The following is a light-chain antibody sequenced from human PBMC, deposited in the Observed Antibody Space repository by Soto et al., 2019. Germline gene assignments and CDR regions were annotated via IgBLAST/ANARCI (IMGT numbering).Light chain of an antibody. V-gene: IGLV2-8*01. CDR2: EVS. Sequence: QSVLTQPPSASGSPGQSVTISCTGTSSDVGDYNFVSWYQQHPGKAPKLMIYEVSKRPSGVPDRFSGSKSGNSASLTVSGLQAEDEADYYCTSYAASNIYVFGTGTKLTVL. J-gene: IGLJ1*01. CDR1: SSDVGDYNF. CDR3: TSYAASNIYV.